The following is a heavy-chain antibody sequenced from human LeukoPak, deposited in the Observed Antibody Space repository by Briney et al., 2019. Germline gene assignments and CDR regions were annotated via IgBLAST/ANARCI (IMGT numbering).Heavy chain of an antibody. V-gene: IGHV1-46*01. CDR2: INPSGGST. D-gene: IGHD2-15*01. CDR1: GYTFTSYY. CDR3: ATRDCCGGSCYSGDFDY. Sequence: ASVKVSCKASGYTFTSYYMHWVRQAPGQGLEWMGIINPSGGSTSYAQKFQGRVTMTRDTSTSTVYMELSSLRSEDTAVYYCATRDCCGGSCYSGDFDYWGQGTLVTVSS. J-gene: IGHJ4*02.